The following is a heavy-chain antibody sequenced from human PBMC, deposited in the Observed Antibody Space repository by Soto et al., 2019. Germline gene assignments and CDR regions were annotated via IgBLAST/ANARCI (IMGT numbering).Heavy chain of an antibody. D-gene: IGHD2-2*02. CDR2: ISYDGSNK. CDR3: AREIPPDY. Sequence: HPGGSLRLSCAASGFTFSTYAMYWVRQAPGKGLEWVAVISYDGSNKYYADSVEGRFTISKDNSRSTLYLQMTSLKPEDTAVYYCAREIPPDYGGKGALVTVSS. CDR1: GFTFSTYA. J-gene: IGHJ4*02. V-gene: IGHV3-30-3*01.